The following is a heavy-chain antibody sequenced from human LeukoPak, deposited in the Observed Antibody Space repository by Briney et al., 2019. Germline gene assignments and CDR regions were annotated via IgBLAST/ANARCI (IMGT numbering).Heavy chain of an antibody. V-gene: IGHV5-10-1*01. D-gene: IGHD1-26*01. Sequence: KSGESLKISCKGSGYSFTTYWISWVRQMPGKGLEWMGTIDPSDSYTNYSPSFQGHVTISADKSISTAYLQWNSLEASDTAMYYCARGAMGILGASTLTYWGQGTLVTVSS. CDR2: IDPSDSYT. CDR1: GYSFTTYW. J-gene: IGHJ4*02. CDR3: ARGAMGILGASTLTY.